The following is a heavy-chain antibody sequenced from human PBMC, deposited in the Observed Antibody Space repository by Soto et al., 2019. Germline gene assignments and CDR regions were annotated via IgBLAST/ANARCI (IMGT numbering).Heavy chain of an antibody. J-gene: IGHJ3*02. CDR1: GYSFSTYW. Sequence: GESLKISCKGSGYSFSTYWIGWVRQMPGKGLEWMGIIFPGDSETRYSPSFQGQVTTSADKSLSTVYLQWVSLKASDTAIYYCARRVEYTTSEGAFEIWGQGTMVTVSS. CDR2: IFPGDSET. D-gene: IGHD1-26*01. CDR3: ARRVEYTTSEGAFEI. V-gene: IGHV5-51*01.